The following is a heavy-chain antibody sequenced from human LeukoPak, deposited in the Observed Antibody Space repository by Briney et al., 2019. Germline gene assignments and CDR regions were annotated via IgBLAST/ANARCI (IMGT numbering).Heavy chain of an antibody. CDR1: GFTFSSYG. J-gene: IGHJ4*02. D-gene: IGHD2-8*01. Sequence: PGGSLRLSCAASGFTFSSYGMHWVRQAPGKGLEGVAFIRYDGSNKYYADSVKGRFTISRDNSKNTLYLQMNSLRAEDTAVYYCAKVRLMVYAGWGQGTLVTVSS. CDR2: IRYDGSNK. V-gene: IGHV3-30*02. CDR3: AKVRLMVYAG.